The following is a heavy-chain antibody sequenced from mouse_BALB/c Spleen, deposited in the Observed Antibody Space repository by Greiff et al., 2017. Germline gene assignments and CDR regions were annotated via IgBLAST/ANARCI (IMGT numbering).Heavy chain of an antibody. CDR3: ARGGGTGWGYFDV. J-gene: IGHJ1*01. Sequence: EVMLVESGPDLVKPSQSLSLTCTATGYSITSGYSGHLIRQFPGNKLEWMGYIHYSGSTNYNPSLKSRIPITGDTSKNQFFLQLNSVTTEDTATYCCARGGGTGWGYFDVWGAGTTVTVSS. V-gene: IGHV3-1*02. CDR2: IHYSGST. D-gene: IGHD2-14*01. CDR1: GYSITSGYS.